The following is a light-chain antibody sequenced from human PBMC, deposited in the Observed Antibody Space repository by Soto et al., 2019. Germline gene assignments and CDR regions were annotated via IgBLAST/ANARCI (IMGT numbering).Light chain of an antibody. CDR1: GSNIGAGYD. CDR2: GDT. CDR3: HSYDVTLGGWVV. V-gene: IGLV1-40*01. J-gene: IGLJ2*01. Sequence: QSVLTQPPSVSGAPGQTVTISCTGSGSNIGAGYDVHWYQHLPGTAPKLLIFGDTNRPSGVPDRFSGSKSGTSASLAITGLQAEDEADYYCHSYDVTLGGWVVFGGGTKVTVL.